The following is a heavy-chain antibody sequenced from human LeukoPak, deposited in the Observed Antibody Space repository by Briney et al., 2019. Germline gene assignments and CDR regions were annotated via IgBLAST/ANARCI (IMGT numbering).Heavy chain of an antibody. D-gene: IGHD2-21*02. CDR2: IWYDGSNK. CDR3: AKGGGPYCGGDCYWADAFDI. Sequence: GGSLRLSCAASGFTFSSYGMHWVRQAPGKGLEWVAGIWYDGSNKYYADSVKGRFTISRDNSKNTLYLQMNSLRAEDTAVYYCAKGGGPYCGGDCYWADAFDIWGQGTMVTVSS. J-gene: IGHJ3*02. CDR1: GFTFSSYG. V-gene: IGHV3-33*06.